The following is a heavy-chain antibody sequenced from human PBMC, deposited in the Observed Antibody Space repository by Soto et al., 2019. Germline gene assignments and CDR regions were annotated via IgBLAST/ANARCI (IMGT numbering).Heavy chain of an antibody. V-gene: IGHV3-23*01. CDR2: VSADGVSS. Sequence: PGGSLRLSCEGSGFTFSSFAMGWVCQAPGKGLEWLSSVSADGVSSFPADSVRGRFRVSRDNSKNTLFLQMRFLRVEDTAVYYCAKTRQAPVGTHFFDLWGQGTQVTVSS. CDR1: GFTFSSFA. J-gene: IGHJ4*02. CDR3: AKTRQAPVGTHFFDL.